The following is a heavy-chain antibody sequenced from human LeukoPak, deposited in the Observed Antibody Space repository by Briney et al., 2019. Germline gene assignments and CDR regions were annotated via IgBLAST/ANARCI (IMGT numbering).Heavy chain of an antibody. V-gene: IGHV4-34*01. D-gene: IGHD2-21*02. CDR3: ARVSPPSDTENCGGDCYNDY. J-gene: IGHJ4*02. Sequence: SETLSLTCAVYGVSFSGYYWSWIRQPPGKGLEWIGEINHSGSTNYNPSLKSRVTISVDTSKNQFSLKLSSVTAADTAVYYCARVSPPSDTENCGGDCYNDYWGQGTLVTVSS. CDR1: GVSFSGYY. CDR2: INHSGST.